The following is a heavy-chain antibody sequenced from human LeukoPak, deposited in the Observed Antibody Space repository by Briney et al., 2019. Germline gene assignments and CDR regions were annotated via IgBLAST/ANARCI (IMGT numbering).Heavy chain of an antibody. D-gene: IGHD2-8*02. CDR1: GFTFSNAW. Sequence: GGSLRLSCAASGFTFSNAWMNWVRQAPGKGLEWVSYISSSSSTIYYADSVKGRFTISRDNAKNSLYLQMDSLRAEDTAVYYCARDYDVLGRYYFDYWGQGPLVTVSS. V-gene: IGHV3-48*04. CDR3: ARDYDVLGRYYFDY. J-gene: IGHJ4*02. CDR2: ISSSSSTI.